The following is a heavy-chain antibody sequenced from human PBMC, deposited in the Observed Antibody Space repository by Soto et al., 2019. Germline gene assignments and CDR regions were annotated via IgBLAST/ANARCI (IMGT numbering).Heavy chain of an antibody. D-gene: IGHD2-15*01. Sequence: QVQLVQSGAEVKKPGSSVKVSCKASGGTFSSYTISWVRQAPGQGLEWMGRIIPILGIANYAQKFQGRVTITADKSTSTAYMELSRLRSEDTAVYYCARDAVYCSGGSCYPNWFDPWGQGTLVTVSS. CDR2: IIPILGIA. CDR3: ARDAVYCSGGSCYPNWFDP. V-gene: IGHV1-69*08. J-gene: IGHJ5*02. CDR1: GGTFSSYT.